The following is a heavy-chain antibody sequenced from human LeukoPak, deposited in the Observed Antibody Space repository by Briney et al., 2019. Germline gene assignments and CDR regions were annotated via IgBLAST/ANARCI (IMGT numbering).Heavy chain of an antibody. CDR3: ARGDCSGGSCYSFWGTRPVGYFDY. D-gene: IGHD2-15*01. CDR1: GGSISSYY. Sequence: PSETLSLSCTASGGSISSYYWSWIRQPPGKGLEWVGYIYYSGSTNYNPSLKSRVTISVDTSKNQFSLQLSSVTAADTAVYYCARGDCSGGSCYSFWGTRPVGYFDYWGQGTLVTVSS. J-gene: IGHJ4*02. CDR2: IYYSGST. V-gene: IGHV4-59*08.